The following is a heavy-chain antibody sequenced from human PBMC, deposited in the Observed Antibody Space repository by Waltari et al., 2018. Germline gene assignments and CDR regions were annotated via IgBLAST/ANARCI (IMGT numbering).Heavy chain of an antibody. Sequence: QVQLQESGPGLAMPSGTRSPTCVVSSYSIRSGFFWGWLRQPPGKGLEWIGSISHSGKTYYNPSLQSRLSLSVDTSKNQFALKVTSVTAADTAIYYCVRDLGGSGNSWFDAWGQGTLVTVSS. D-gene: IGHD3-10*01. CDR1: SYSIRSGFF. CDR3: VRDLGGSGNSWFDA. J-gene: IGHJ5*02. V-gene: IGHV4-38-2*02. CDR2: ISHSGKT.